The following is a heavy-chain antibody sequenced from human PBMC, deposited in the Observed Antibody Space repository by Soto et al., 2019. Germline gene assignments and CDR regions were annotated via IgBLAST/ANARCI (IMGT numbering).Heavy chain of an antibody. CDR1: GFTVSTNY. CDR2: IYSGGKT. D-gene: IGHD6-19*01. Sequence: GGSLRLSCAGSGFTVSTNYISWVRQAPGKGLEWVSIIYSGGKTYYADSVKGRFVISRDNSKNTLYLQMNSLRVEDTAVYYCARMASLREWLVNAFDMWGQGTTVTVSS. CDR3: ARMASLREWLVNAFDM. V-gene: IGHV3-53*01. J-gene: IGHJ3*02.